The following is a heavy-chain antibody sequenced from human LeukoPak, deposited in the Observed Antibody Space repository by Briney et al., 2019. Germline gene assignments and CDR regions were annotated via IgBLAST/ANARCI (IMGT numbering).Heavy chain of an antibody. Sequence: SETLSLTCTVSGGSISSSSYYWGGIGQPPGKGREWIGSIYYSGSTYYNPSLKSRVTISVDTSKNQFSLKLSPVTAADTAVYYCARSSGEWELLSDWGQGTLVTVSS. CDR3: ARSSGEWELLSD. D-gene: IGHD1-26*01. J-gene: IGHJ4*02. CDR1: GGSISSSSYY. V-gene: IGHV4-39*07. CDR2: IYYSGST.